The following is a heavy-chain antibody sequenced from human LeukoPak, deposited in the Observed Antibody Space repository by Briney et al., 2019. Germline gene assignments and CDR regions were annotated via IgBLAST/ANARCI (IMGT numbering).Heavy chain of an antibody. Sequence: ASVKVSCKASGYTFTGYYMHWVRQAPGQGLEWMGWINPSSGGTNYAQKFQGRVTMTRDTSISTAYMELSRLRSDDTAVYYCARTYYDFWSGHQSAVGPWGQGTLVTVSS. CDR1: GYTFTGYY. V-gene: IGHV1-2*02. D-gene: IGHD3-3*01. CDR2: INPSSGGT. J-gene: IGHJ5*02. CDR3: ARTYYDFWSGHQSAVGP.